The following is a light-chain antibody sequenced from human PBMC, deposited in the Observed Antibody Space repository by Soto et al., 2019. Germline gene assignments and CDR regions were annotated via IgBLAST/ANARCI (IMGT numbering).Light chain of an antibody. V-gene: IGKV3-20*01. CDR3: QQYGSSPLT. J-gene: IGKJ4*01. CDR1: QSLSSNY. Sequence: EIVLTQSPGTLSLSPGERATLSCRASQSLSSNYLAWYQQKPGQALRLLIYGASSRATGIPDRFSGSGSGTDFTLTICRLEPEDFAVYYCQQYGSSPLTFGGGTRLEIK. CDR2: GAS.